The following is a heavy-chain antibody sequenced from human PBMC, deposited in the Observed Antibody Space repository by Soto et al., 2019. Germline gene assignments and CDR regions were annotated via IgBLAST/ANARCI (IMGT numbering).Heavy chain of an antibody. J-gene: IGHJ4*02. Sequence: ASVKVSCKASGYSFTSYGISWARQAPGQGLEWMGWISAYNGNTNYAQKLQGRVTMTTDTSTSTAYMELRSLRSDDTAVYYCARDMVYYDILTGYSLYYFDYWGQGTLVTVSS. D-gene: IGHD3-9*01. CDR2: ISAYNGNT. V-gene: IGHV1-18*01. CDR1: GYSFTSYG. CDR3: ARDMVYYDILTGYSLYYFDY.